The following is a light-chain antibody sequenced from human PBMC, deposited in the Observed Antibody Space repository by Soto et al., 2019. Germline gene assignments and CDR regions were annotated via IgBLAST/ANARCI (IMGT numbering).Light chain of an antibody. CDR3: QSFDISNVV. CDR1: SGSIASNY. CDR2: ADS. V-gene: IGLV6-57*04. Sequence: NFMLTQPHYVSESPGKSVTISCTRSSGSIASNYVQWYQQRPGSAPTPVIYADSQRPSGVPDRFSGSIDSSSNSASLTISRLKAEDEADYYCQSFDISNVVFGGGTKLTV. J-gene: IGLJ2*01.